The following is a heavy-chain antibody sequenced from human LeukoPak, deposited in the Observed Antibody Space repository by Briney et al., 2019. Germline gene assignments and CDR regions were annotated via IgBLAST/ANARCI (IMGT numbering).Heavy chain of an antibody. D-gene: IGHD3-16*01. Sequence: PGGSLRLSCAASGFTFSSYAMSWVRQAPGKGLEWVSAISGSGGSTYYADSVKGRFTISRDNSKNTLYLQMNSLRAEDTAVYYCAIIMITFGGVPPTDHWGQGTLVTVSS. V-gene: IGHV3-23*01. CDR3: AIIMITFGGVPPTDH. CDR1: GFTFSSYA. CDR2: ISGSGGST. J-gene: IGHJ4*02.